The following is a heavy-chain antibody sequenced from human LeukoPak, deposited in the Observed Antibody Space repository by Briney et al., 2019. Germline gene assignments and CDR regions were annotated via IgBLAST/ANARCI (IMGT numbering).Heavy chain of an antibody. Sequence: SETLSLTCTVSGGSISSYYWSWIRQPPGKGLEWIGYIYYSGSTNYNPSLKSRVTISVDTSKNQFSLKLSSVTAAATAVYYCARFRTGYCSGGSCYYWYFDLWGRGTLVTVSS. CDR1: GGSISSYY. CDR2: IYYSGST. CDR3: ARFRTGYCSGGSCYYWYFDL. D-gene: IGHD2-15*01. V-gene: IGHV4-59*08. J-gene: IGHJ2*01.